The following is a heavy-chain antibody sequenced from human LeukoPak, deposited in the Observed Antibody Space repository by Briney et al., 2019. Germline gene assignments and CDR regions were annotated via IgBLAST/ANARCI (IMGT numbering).Heavy chain of an antibody. CDR3: AKGRRYYGSSGYYDKYYFDS. D-gene: IGHD3-22*01. J-gene: IGHJ4*02. CDR1: GFTFDDYA. V-gene: IGHV3-43*02. Sequence: GGSLRLSCAASGFTFDDYAMHWVRQVPGKGLEWVSLISADGTTTYYADSVKGRFAISRDHSRNFLYLQMNSLRTEDTALYYCAKGRRYYGSSGYYDKYYFDSWGQGTLVTVSS. CDR2: ISADGTTT.